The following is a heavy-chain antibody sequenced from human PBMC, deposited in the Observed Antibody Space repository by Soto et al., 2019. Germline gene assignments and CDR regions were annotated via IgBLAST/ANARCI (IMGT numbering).Heavy chain of an antibody. V-gene: IGHV3-21*01. J-gene: IGHJ5*02. CDR2: IGLSSSSG. D-gene: IGHD3-9*01. Sequence: EVFLVESGGGLVKPGGSLRLACAASGFTFSNYGMNWVRQAPGKGLEWVSSIGLSSSSGFYADSVKGRFSISRDNAKNTLYLQMNSLRVEASAVYSCARGEEKLTGTWLNWFDPWGQGTLVTVSS. CDR1: GFTFSNYG. CDR3: ARGEEKLTGTWLNWFDP.